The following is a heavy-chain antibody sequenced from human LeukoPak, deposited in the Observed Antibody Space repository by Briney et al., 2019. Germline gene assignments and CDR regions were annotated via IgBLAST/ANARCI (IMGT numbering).Heavy chain of an antibody. D-gene: IGHD2-2*01. V-gene: IGHV4-39*01. Sequence: PSETLSLTCTVSGGSISSSSYYWGWIRQPPGKGLEWIGSIYCSGSTYYNPSLKSRVTISVDTSKNQFSLKLSSVTAADTAVYYCAEYQRCSSTSCSPQWGQGTLVTVSS. CDR2: IYCSGST. CDR3: AEYQRCSSTSCSPQ. CDR1: GGSISSSSYY. J-gene: IGHJ4*02.